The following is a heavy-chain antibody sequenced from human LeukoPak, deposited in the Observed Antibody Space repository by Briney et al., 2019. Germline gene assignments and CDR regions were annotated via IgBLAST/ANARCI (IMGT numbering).Heavy chain of an antibody. V-gene: IGHV3-74*01. CDR1: GFSFSNYW. CDR3: ANFGDVGY. D-gene: IGHD3-10*01. CDR2: INTDGSGT. J-gene: IGHJ4*02. Sequence: PGGSLRLSCAASGFSFSNYWMHWVRQAPGKGLVWVSRINTDGSGTSYADSVKGRFTISGDNAKNMLYLQMNSLRAEDTAVYYCANFGDVGYWGQGALVTVSS.